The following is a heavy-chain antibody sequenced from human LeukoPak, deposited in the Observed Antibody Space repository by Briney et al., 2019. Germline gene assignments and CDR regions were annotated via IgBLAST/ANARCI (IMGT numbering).Heavy chain of an antibody. CDR3: AKDLGYCSSTSCYGFGWFDP. CDR1: GFTFSGYA. J-gene: IGHJ5*02. V-gene: IGHV3-23*01. Sequence: GGSLRLSCAASGFTFSGYAMSWVRQAPGKGLEWVSAISGSGGSTYYADSVKGRFTISRDDSKNTLYLQMNSLRAEDTAVYYCAKDLGYCSSTSCYGFGWFDPWGQGTLVTVSS. CDR2: ISGSGGST. D-gene: IGHD2-2*01.